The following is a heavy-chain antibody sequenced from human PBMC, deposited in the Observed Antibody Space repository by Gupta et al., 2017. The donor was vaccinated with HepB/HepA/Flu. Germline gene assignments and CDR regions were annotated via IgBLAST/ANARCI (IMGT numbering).Heavy chain of an antibody. CDR2: IRSKAYGGTK. V-gene: IGHV3-49*04. J-gene: IGHJ4*02. CDR1: GLTFADYA. CDR3: ARHLGSAGYVCWSGYYRFGY. D-gene: IGHD3-3*01. Sequence: EVQLVESGGDLVQPGRSLRLYCTASGLTFADYALGCVRQAPGKGLEWVGFIRSKAYGGTKESAGSVKGRFTITREDAKNIAHLQRNSLKTEETAVYFCARHLGSAGYVCWSGYYRFGYGGQGTLVTVSS.